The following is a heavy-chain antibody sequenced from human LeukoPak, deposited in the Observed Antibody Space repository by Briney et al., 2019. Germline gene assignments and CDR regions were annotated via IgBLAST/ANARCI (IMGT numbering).Heavy chain of an antibody. V-gene: IGHV4-39*01. D-gene: IGHD5-12*01. CDR2: IYSGRTF. Sequence: PSETLSLTCTISAASISSSNHHWGWIRQSPGKGLEWIGSIYSGRTFYYNPSLNSRVTISVVTSDQFTLQLNSVTAADTVVYYCVRHDGRGGATMGAFDSWGQGSLVTVSS. CDR1: AASISSSNHH. CDR3: VRHDGRGGATMGAFDS. J-gene: IGHJ5*01.